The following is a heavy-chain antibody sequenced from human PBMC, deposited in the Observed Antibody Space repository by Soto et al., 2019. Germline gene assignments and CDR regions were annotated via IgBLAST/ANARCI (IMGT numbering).Heavy chain of an antibody. Sequence: QVQLVQSGAEVKKPGASVKVSCKASGYTFTSYAIHWVRQAPGQSLEWMGWISDGKGNTKYSQKFQGRVTITRETSASTAYLELSSLRSEDTALYYCARGGYCSTTSCSYYFDYWGQGTLVTVSS. CDR3: ARGGYCSTTSCSYYFDY. J-gene: IGHJ4*02. CDR2: ISDGKGNT. V-gene: IGHV1-3*01. D-gene: IGHD2-2*01. CDR1: GYTFTSYA.